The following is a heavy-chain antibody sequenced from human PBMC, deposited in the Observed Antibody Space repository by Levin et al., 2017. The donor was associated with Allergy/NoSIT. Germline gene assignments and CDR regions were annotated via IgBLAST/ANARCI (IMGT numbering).Heavy chain of an antibody. CDR3: ARDRYDGMPTGFDY. CDR2: INGGGGTT. D-gene: IGHD2-2*01. Sequence: GESLKISCAVSGFSFDTSGMSWVRQAPGKGLEWVSTINGGGGTTYYADSVKGRFTISSDNSKNTLYLRMNLLRADDTAVYYCARDRYDGMPTGFDYWGQGSLVSVSS. CDR1: GFSFDTSG. J-gene: IGHJ4*02. V-gene: IGHV3-23*01.